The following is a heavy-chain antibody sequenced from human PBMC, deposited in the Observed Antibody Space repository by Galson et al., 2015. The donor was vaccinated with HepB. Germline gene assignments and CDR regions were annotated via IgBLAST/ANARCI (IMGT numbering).Heavy chain of an antibody. D-gene: IGHD2-21*02. CDR1: GYSFTGYY. V-gene: IGHV1-2*02. J-gene: IGHJ5*02. Sequence: SVKVSCKASGYSFTGYYVLWVRQAPGQGLEWMGWINPNSGGTNYAQKFQGRITMTRDTSISTAYMELSRLKFDDTAVYYCARGGRIRMTDRNWFDPWGQGTLVTVSS. CDR3: ARGGRIRMTDRNWFDP. CDR2: INPNSGGT.